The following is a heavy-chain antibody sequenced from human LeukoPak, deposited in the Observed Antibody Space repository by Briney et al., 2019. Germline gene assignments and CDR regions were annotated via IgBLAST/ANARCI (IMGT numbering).Heavy chain of an antibody. D-gene: IGHD6-19*01. CDR1: GFTFDDYA. Sequence: GGSLRLSCAASGFTFDDYAMHWVRQAPGKGLEWVSGISWNSGSIGYADSVKGRFTISRDNAKNSLYLQMNSLRAEDTALYYCAKDGIALAGYFDYWGQGTLVTVSS. CDR2: ISWNSGSI. J-gene: IGHJ4*02. CDR3: AKDGIALAGYFDY. V-gene: IGHV3-9*01.